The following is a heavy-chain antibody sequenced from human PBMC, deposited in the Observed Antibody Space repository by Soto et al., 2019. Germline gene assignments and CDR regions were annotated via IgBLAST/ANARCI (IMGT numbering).Heavy chain of an antibody. V-gene: IGHV4-39*01. Sequence: SETLSLTCTVSGGSISSNNYYWGWIRQPPGKGLEWIGSIYYSGSTYYNPSLKSRVTISVDTSKNQLSLKLSSVTAADTAVYYCARSYSSSLTTWFGPCGQGTLVTVSS. D-gene: IGHD6-13*01. CDR2: IYYSGST. J-gene: IGHJ5*02. CDR3: ARSYSSSLTTWFGP. CDR1: GGSISSNNYY.